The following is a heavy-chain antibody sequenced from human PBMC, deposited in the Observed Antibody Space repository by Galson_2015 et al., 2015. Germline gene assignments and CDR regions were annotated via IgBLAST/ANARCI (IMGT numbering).Heavy chain of an antibody. Sequence: SVKVSCKASGGTFSSYAISWVRQAPGQGLEWMGGIITIFGTANYAQKFQGRVTITADESTSTAYMELSSLRSEDTAVYYCARGERTYYYDSSGYPFDYWGQGTLVTVSS. J-gene: IGHJ4*02. V-gene: IGHV1-69*13. CDR3: ARGERTYYYDSSGYPFDY. D-gene: IGHD3-22*01. CDR2: IITIFGTA. CDR1: GGTFSSYA.